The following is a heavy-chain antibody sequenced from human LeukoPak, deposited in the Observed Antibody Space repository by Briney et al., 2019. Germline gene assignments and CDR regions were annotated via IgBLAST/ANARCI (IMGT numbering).Heavy chain of an antibody. J-gene: IGHJ4*02. CDR3: AKEKDSRGYFDY. D-gene: IGHD3-22*01. CDR1: GFTFSNYA. V-gene: IGHV3-23*01. Sequence: GGSLRLSCVVSGFTFSNYAMSWVHQAPGKGLEWVSAISGSGGSAYYADSVKGRFTISRDNSKNTVYLQMHSLRAEDTAVYYCAKEKDSRGYFDYWGQGTLVTVSS. CDR2: ISGSGGSA.